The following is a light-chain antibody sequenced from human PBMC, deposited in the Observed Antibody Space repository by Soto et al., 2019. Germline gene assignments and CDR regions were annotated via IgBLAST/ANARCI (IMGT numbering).Light chain of an antibody. CDR2: EVS. Sequence: QSVLTQPASVSGSPGQSITISCTGTSNDVGDYNYVSWYQLHPGKAPKLMIYEVSNRPSGVSNRFSGSKSGNTASLTISGLQAEDEADYHCSSYTSRATWVFGGGTKLTVL. J-gene: IGLJ3*02. V-gene: IGLV2-14*01. CDR3: SSYTSRATWV. CDR1: SNDVGDYNY.